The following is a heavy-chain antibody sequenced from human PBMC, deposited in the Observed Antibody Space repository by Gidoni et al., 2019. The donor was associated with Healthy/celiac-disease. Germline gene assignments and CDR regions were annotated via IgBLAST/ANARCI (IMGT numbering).Heavy chain of an antibody. V-gene: IGHV4-39*01. J-gene: IGHJ4*02. CDR2: IYYSGST. CDR3: ARSQSDDSSGYYYGY. D-gene: IGHD3-22*01. Sequence: QLQLQESGPGLVKPSETLSLTCTVSVGSLSSSSYYWGWIRQPPGKGLEWIGSIYYSGSTYYNPSLKSRVTISVDTSKNQFSLKLSSVTAADTAVYYCARSQSDDSSGYYYGYWGQGTLVTVSS. CDR1: VGSLSSSSYY.